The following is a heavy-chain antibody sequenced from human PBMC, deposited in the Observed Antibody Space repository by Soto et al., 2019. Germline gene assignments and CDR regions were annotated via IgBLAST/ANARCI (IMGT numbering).Heavy chain of an antibody. CDR3: AREDFTIFGTNAFDI. CDR2: IHSGGTT. J-gene: IGHJ3*02. V-gene: IGHV3-53*04. Sequence: EVQLVDSGGGLVRPGGSLRLSCAASGFTVSSNYMNWVRQAPGKGLEWVAVIHSGGTTDYADSAKGRFTISRHNSENTLYLQMNSLRTEDTAVYYCAREDFTIFGTNAFDIWGQGTMVTVSS. CDR1: GFTVSSNY. D-gene: IGHD3-3*01.